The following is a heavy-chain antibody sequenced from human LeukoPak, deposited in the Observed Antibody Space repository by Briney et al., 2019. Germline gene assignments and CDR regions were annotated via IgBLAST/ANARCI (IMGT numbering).Heavy chain of an antibody. V-gene: IGHV3-23*01. D-gene: IGHD6-19*01. J-gene: IGHJ6*02. CDR1: GFTFSSYA. CDR3: AKSHSSGAYYYGMDV. Sequence: GGSLRLSCVATGFTFSSYAMSWVRQAPGKGLEWVSSISGSGGSTYYADSVKGRFTISRDNSKNTLYLQMNSLRAEDTAVYYCAKSHSSGAYYYGMDVWGQGTTVTVSS. CDR2: ISGSGGST.